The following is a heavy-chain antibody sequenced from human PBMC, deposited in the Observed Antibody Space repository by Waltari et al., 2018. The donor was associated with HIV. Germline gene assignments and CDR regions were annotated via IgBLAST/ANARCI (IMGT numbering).Heavy chain of an antibody. V-gene: IGHV1-2*02. CDR2: INPKHDGT. J-gene: IGHJ6*02. CDR3: ARDRIAVTGSYYYGMDV. D-gene: IGHD6-19*01. CDR1: GYTFTGYY. Sequence: QVQLVQSGAEVKKPGASVKVSCKASGYTFTGYYMHWVRQAPGQGLEWMGWINPKHDGTNYAQKFQGRVTMTRDTSTSTAYMELSRLRADDTALYYCARDRIAVTGSYYYGMDVWGQGTTVTVSS.